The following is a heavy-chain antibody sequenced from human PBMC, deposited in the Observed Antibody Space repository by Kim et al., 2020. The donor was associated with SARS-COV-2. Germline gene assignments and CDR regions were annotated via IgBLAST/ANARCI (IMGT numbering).Heavy chain of an antibody. J-gene: IGHJ6*02. D-gene: IGHD6-19*01. CDR3: ASWRGSGWYLDYYGMDV. Sequence: SETLSLTCTVSGGSISSSSYYWGWIRQPPGKGLEWIGSIYYSGSTYYNPSLKSRVTISVDTPKNQFSLKLSSVTAADTAVYYCASWRGSGWYLDYYGMDVWGQGTTVTVSS. CDR1: GGSISSSSYY. V-gene: IGHV4-39*01. CDR2: IYYSGST.